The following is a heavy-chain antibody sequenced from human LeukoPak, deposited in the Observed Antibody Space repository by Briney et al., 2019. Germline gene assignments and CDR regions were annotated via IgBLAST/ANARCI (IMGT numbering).Heavy chain of an antibody. CDR1: GGSFSSYY. D-gene: IGHD4-17*01. V-gene: IGHV4-34*01. Sequence: SVTLSLTCAVYGGSFSSYYWSWIRQPPGKGLEWIGEINHTGSTKNNPSLKSRVSFSVDTSKNQFSLRLTSVTAADTAVYHCARVGYPTQRRVLSTVTIPTAGAFDIWGQGTLVTVSS. CDR3: ARVGYPTQRRVLSTVTIPTAGAFDI. CDR2: INHTGST. J-gene: IGHJ3*02.